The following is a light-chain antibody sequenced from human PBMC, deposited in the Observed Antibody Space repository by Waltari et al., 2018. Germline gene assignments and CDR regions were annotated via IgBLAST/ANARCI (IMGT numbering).Light chain of an antibody. Sequence: EIVLTPSPGTLSLSLGARATVSCRASQSVSRALAWYQQKPGQAPRLLSYGASTRATGIPDRFSGSGSGTDFSLTISRLEPDDFAVYYCQHYLRLPVTFGQGTTVEI. CDR2: GAS. CDR1: QSVSRA. CDR3: QHYLRLPVT. V-gene: IGKV3-20*01. J-gene: IGKJ1*01.